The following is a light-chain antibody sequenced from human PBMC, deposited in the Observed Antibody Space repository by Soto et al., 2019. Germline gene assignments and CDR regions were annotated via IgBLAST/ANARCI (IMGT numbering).Light chain of an antibody. Sequence: QSALTQPASVSGSPGQPITVSCTGSYSDVGGYNSVSWYQQHPGKAPKLMIYDVDNRPSGVSNRFSGSKSGNTASLTISGLQTEDEADYYCGSYTTSDTLAFGGATKLTVL. CDR2: DVD. CDR1: YSDVGGYNS. J-gene: IGLJ2*01. CDR3: GSYTTSDTLA. V-gene: IGLV2-14*03.